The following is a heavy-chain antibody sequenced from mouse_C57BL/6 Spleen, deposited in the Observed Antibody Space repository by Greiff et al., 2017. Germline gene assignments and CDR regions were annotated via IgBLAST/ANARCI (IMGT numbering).Heavy chain of an antibody. CDR1: GYTFTSYW. D-gene: IGHD1-1*02. CDR3: ARGGPLWGFAY. Sequence: QVHVKQPGTELVKPGASVKLSCKASGYTFTSYWMHWVKQRPGQGLEWIGNINPSNGGTNYNEKFKSKATLTVDKSSSTAYMQLSSLTSEDSAVYYCARGGPLWGFAYWGQGTLVTVSA. CDR2: INPSNGGT. J-gene: IGHJ3*01. V-gene: IGHV1-53*01.